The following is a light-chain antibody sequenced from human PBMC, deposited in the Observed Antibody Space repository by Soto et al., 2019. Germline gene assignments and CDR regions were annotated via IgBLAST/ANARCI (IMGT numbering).Light chain of an antibody. CDR3: QQRTSWS. CDR2: DAS. V-gene: IGKV3-11*01. Sequence: EVVLTQSPATLSLSLGERATLSCRASQSVGSYLAWYQQKPGQAPRLLIYDASNRATDIPARFSGSGSGTDFTLTISSLEPEDFAVYYCQQRTSWSFGQGTRLEIK. J-gene: IGKJ5*01. CDR1: QSVGSY.